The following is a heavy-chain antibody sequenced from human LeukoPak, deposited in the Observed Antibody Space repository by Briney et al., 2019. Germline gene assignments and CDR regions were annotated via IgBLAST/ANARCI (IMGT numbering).Heavy chain of an antibody. D-gene: IGHD3-22*01. V-gene: IGHV3-21*01. CDR1: GFTFSSYR. J-gene: IGHJ4*02. Sequence: PGGSLRLSCAASGFTFSSYRMNWVRQAPGKGLEWVSSISSSSYIYYANSVKGRFTISRDNAKNSLYLQMNSLRAEDTAVYYCARDPDYYDTASYFDYWGQGTLVTVSS. CDR3: ARDPDYYDTASYFDY. CDR2: ISSSSYI.